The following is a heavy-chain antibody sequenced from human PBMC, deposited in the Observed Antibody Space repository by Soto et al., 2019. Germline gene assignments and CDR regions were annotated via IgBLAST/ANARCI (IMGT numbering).Heavy chain of an antibody. Sequence: ASVKVSCKSSGYTFTSYAMHWVRQAPGQRLEWMGWINAGNGNTKYSQKFQGRVTITRDTSASTAYMELSSPRSEDTAVYYCARDRGRDGYNWHAFDIWGQGTMVTVSS. CDR1: GYTFTSYA. CDR3: ARDRGRDGYNWHAFDI. CDR2: INAGNGNT. J-gene: IGHJ3*02. D-gene: IGHD5-12*01. V-gene: IGHV1-3*01.